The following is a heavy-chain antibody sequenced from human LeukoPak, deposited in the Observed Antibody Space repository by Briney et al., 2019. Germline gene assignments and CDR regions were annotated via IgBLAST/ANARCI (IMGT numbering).Heavy chain of an antibody. CDR1: GFTFSSYA. CDR2: ISYE. V-gene: IGHV3-30*04. CDR3: ARDLEDCSGGSCYSWFDP. J-gene: IGHJ5*02. D-gene: IGHD2-15*01. Sequence: GGSLRLSCAASGFTFSSYAMHWVRQAPGRGLEWEAVISYEYYADSVKGRFTISRDNSKNTLYLQMNSLRAEDTAVYYCARDLEDCSGGSCYSWFDPWGQGTLVTVSS.